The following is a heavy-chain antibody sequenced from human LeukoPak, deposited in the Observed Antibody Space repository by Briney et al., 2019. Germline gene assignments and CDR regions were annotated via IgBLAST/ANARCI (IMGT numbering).Heavy chain of an antibody. Sequence: SETLSLTCTVSGGSISRSSYYWGWIRQPPGKGLDWIGSIYYSGSTYYNPSLKSRVTISVDTSKNQFSLKLSSVTAADTAVYYCARLWGTGTTSDYRGQGTLVTVSS. CDR1: GGSISRSSYY. CDR2: IYYSGST. CDR3: ARLWGTGTTSDY. V-gene: IGHV4-39*01. J-gene: IGHJ4*02. D-gene: IGHD1-1*01.